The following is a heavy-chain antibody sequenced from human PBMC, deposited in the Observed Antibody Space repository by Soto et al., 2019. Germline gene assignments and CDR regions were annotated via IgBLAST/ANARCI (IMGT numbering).Heavy chain of an antibody. Sequence: QVQLVESGGGVVQPGRSLRLSCAASGFTFSSYGMHWVRQAPGKGLEWVAVISYDGSNKYYADSVKSRFTISRDNSKNTLYLQMNSLRAEDTAVYYCAKDEIAAAGGTFDYWGQGTLVTVSS. J-gene: IGHJ4*02. CDR1: GFTFSSYG. V-gene: IGHV3-30*18. CDR3: AKDEIAAAGGTFDY. CDR2: ISYDGSNK. D-gene: IGHD6-13*01.